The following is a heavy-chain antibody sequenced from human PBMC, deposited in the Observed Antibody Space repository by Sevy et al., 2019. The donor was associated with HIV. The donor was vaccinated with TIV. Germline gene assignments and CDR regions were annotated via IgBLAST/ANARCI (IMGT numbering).Heavy chain of an antibody. CDR2: IYYSGST. CDR3: ARHGGSGWCSSSGIRYYGMDV. J-gene: IGHJ6*02. Sequence: ETLSLTCTVSGGSIRSSSYYWGWIRQPPGKGLEWIGRIYYSGSTYYNPSLKSRVTISVDTSKNQFSLKLRSVTAADTAVYYCARHGGSGWCSSSGIRYYGMDVWGQGTTVTVSS. D-gene: IGHD6-19*01. V-gene: IGHV4-39*01. CDR1: GGSIRSSSYY.